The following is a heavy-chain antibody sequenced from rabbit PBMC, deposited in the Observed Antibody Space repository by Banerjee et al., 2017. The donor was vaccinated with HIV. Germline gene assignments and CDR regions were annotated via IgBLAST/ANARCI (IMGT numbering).Heavy chain of an antibody. Sequence: QSLEESGGDLVKPGTSLTLTCTASGFSFSSSHYMCWVRQAPGKGLEWIACIYTGYTGDTYYASWAKGRFTISKTSSTTVTLQMTSLTAADTATYFCARGHTYGNGGANDLWGPGTLVTVS. CDR3: ARGHTYGNGGANDL. CDR2: IYTGYTGDT. CDR1: GFSFSSSHY. D-gene: IGHD6-1*01. J-gene: IGHJ6*01. V-gene: IGHV1S40*01.